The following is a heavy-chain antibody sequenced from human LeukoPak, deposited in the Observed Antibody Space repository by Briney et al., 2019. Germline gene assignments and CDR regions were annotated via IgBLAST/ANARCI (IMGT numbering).Heavy chain of an antibody. CDR1: GGSISSSSYY. J-gene: IGHJ4*02. V-gene: IGHV4-39*01. D-gene: IGHD2-15*01. CDR3: ARQPAIVVVVAAFSFDY. CDR2: IYYSGST. Sequence: SETLSLTCTASGGSISSSSYYWGWIRQPPGKGLEWIGSIYYSGSTYYNPSLKSRVTISVDTSKNQFSLKLSSVTAADTAVYYCARQPAIVVVVAAFSFDYWGQGTLVTVSS.